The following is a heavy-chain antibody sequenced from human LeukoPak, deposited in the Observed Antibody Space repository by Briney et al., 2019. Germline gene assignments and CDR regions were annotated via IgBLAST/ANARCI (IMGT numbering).Heavy chain of an antibody. D-gene: IGHD3-3*01. J-gene: IGHJ4*02. CDR3: ATFGVIVRNDYLDY. V-gene: IGHV3-23*01. CDR1: GFIFRSYA. CDR2: ITANGDAT. Sequence: GGSLRLSCVGSGFIFRSYAVTWVRQAPGKGLEWVSSITANGDATYYADSVKGRFTISRDNSKNTLYLQMSSLRAADTAVYYCATFGVIVRNDYLDYWGRGALVAVSS.